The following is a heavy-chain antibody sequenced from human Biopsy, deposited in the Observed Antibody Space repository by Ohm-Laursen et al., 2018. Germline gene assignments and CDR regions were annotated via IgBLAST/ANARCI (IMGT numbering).Heavy chain of an antibody. V-gene: IGHV1-69*04. CDR3: ASLYSGTYVGSDY. J-gene: IGHJ4*02. D-gene: IGHD1-26*01. CDR2: INPILGIL. Sequence: ASVKVSCKASGGSITTSGISWVRQAPGQGLEWVGRINPILGILDYAQRLKDRVTITADKSTNTAYMQLSRLTSEDTAFYYCASLYSGTYVGSDYWGQGTLVTVPS. CDR1: GGSITTSG.